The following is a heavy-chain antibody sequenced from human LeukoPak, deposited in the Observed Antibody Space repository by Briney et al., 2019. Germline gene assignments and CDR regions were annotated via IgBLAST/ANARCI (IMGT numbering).Heavy chain of an antibody. CDR2: INAGNGDT. V-gene: IGHV1-3*01. CDR1: GYTFSSHV. CDR3: ARDRGGTGDFDY. Sequence: ASVKVSCKASGYTFSSHVIHWLRRAPGQRLEWMGWINAGNGDTKYSHKFQGRVTIARDTSASTAYMELSSLRPEDTATYYCARDRGGTGDFDYWGQGTLVTVSS. D-gene: IGHD1-1*01. J-gene: IGHJ4*02.